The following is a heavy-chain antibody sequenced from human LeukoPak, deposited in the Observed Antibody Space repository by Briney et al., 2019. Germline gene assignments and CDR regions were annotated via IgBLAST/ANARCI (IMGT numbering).Heavy chain of an antibody. J-gene: IGHJ5*02. CDR1: GFTFSRYW. Sequence: GGSLRLSCAASGFTFSRYWMHWVRQAPGKGLVWVSRIGDDGSTTAYADSVKGRFTISRDNAKDTLYLQMNSLRAEDTAVYYCARASRGNWFDPWGQGTLVTVSS. D-gene: IGHD3-10*01. V-gene: IGHV3-74*01. CDR2: IGDDGSTT. CDR3: ARASRGNWFDP.